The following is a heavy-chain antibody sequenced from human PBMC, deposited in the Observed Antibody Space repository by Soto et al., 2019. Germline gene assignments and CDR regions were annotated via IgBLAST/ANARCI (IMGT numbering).Heavy chain of an antibody. J-gene: IGHJ4*02. CDR2: IYYSGST. CDR1: GGSISSSSYY. Sequence: SETLSLTCTVSGGSISSSSYYWGWIRQPPGKGLEWIGSIYYSGSTYYNPSLKSRVTISVDTSKNQFSLKLSSVTAADTAVYYCARRASIGEDFDYWGQGTLVTVSS. V-gene: IGHV4-39*01. CDR3: ARRASIGEDFDY. D-gene: IGHD2-21*01.